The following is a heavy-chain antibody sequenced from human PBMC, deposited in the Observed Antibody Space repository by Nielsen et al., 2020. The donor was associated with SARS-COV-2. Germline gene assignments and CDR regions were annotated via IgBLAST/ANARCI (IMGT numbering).Heavy chain of an antibody. CDR1: GFTFSSYS. CDR3: ARDRIAAAGTFYYYYYGMDV. V-gene: IGHV3-21*05. J-gene: IGHJ6*02. D-gene: IGHD6-13*01. CDR2: ISSSSSYT. Sequence: GSLRLSCAASGFTFSSYSMSWIRQAPGKGLEWVSYISSSSSYTNYADSVKGRFTISRDNAKNSLYLQMNSLRAEDTAVYYCARDRIAAAGTFYYYYYGMDVWGQGTTVTVSS.